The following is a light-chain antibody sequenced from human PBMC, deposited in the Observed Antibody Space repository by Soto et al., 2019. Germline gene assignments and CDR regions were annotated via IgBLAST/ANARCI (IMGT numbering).Light chain of an antibody. CDR3: KSYAGSNTYV. CDR1: KSDIGVYDF. V-gene: IGLV2-8*01. J-gene: IGLJ1*01. CDR2: KVV. Sequence: QSVLTQPPSASGSPGQSVTISCTGTKSDIGVYDFVSWYQHHPGKAPRLIIYKVVQRPSGVPDRFYGSKSGNTTSLTVSGLQAADEADYFCKSYAGSNTYVFGSGTKVTVL.